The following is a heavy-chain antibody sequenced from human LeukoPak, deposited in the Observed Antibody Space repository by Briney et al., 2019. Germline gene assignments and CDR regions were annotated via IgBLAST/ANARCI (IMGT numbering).Heavy chain of an antibody. V-gene: IGHV4-39*07. D-gene: IGHD2-2*01. Sequence: SETLSLTCTVSGGSISSSSYYWGWIRQPPGKGLEWIGSIYYSGGTYYNPSLKSRVTISVDTSKNQFSLKLSSVTAADTAVYYCARVLYQLRIHDAFDIWGQGTMVTVSS. CDR1: GGSISSSSYY. CDR2: IYYSGGT. J-gene: IGHJ3*02. CDR3: ARVLYQLRIHDAFDI.